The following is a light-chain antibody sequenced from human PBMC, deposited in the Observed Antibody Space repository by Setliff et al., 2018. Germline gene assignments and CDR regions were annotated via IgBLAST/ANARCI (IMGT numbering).Light chain of an antibody. V-gene: IGLV2-11*01. CDR1: NSDVGGYKY. CDR2: DVS. Sequence: QSALAQPRSVSGSPGQSVTISCTGTNSDVGGYKYVSWYQQHPGKAPRFMIYDVSKRPSGVPGRFSGSKSGXTASLTISGLQAEDEADYYCCSYTSTARVFGTGTKVTVL. CDR3: CSYTSTARV. J-gene: IGLJ1*01.